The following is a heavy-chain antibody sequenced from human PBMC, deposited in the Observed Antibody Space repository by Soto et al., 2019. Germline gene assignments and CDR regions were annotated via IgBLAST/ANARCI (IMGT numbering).Heavy chain of an antibody. J-gene: IGHJ4*02. V-gene: IGHV4-34*01. CDR1: GGSFSGYY. CDR2: INHSGST. CDR3: ARGGPMVRGVGFDY. D-gene: IGHD3-10*01. Sequence: QVQLQQWGAGLLKPSETLSLTCAVYGGSFSGYYWSWIRQPPGKGLEWIGEINHSGSTNYNPSLKRRVTISVDTSKNQFSLKLSSVTAADTAVYYCARGGPMVRGVGFDYWGQGTLVTVSS.